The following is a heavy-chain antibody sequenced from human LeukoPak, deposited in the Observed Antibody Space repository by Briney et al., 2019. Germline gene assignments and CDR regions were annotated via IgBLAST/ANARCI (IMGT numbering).Heavy chain of an antibody. Sequence: ASVKVSCKASGYTFTGYYMHWVRQAPGQGLEWMGWINPNSGGTNYAQKFQGRVTMTRDTSISTAYMELSRLRSDDTAVYYCAGDIWFGESPFDYWGQGTLVTVSS. V-gene: IGHV1-2*02. CDR2: INPNSGGT. CDR3: AGDIWFGESPFDY. J-gene: IGHJ4*02. D-gene: IGHD3-10*01. CDR1: GYTFTGYY.